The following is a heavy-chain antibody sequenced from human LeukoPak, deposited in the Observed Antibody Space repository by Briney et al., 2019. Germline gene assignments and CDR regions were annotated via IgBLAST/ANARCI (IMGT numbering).Heavy chain of an antibody. V-gene: IGHV3-30*02. CDR1: GFTLSYSG. J-gene: IGHJ4*02. CDR3: AKDLKANYFDY. CDR2: IRYDGSNK. Sequence: GGSLRLSCAASGFTLSYSGMHWVRQAPGKGLEWVAFIRYDGSNKYYGDSVKGLVTISRDNSKNTLYLQMSSLRAEDTAVYYCAKDLKANYFDYWGQGTLVTVSS.